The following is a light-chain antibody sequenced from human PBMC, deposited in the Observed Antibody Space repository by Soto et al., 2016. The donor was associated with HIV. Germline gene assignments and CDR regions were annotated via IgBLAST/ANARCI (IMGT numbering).Light chain of an antibody. J-gene: IGKJ2*01. CDR3: QQHATYPNT. CDR2: GAS. Sequence: DIQMTQSPSLLSASVGDRVTITCRASQGVYNYLVWYQHKPGKAPKSLIYGASNLQSGVPSRFSGSGSGTDFTLTISNLQPEDFATYYCQQHATYPNTFGQGTKLEIK. V-gene: IGKV1-16*01. CDR1: QGVYNY.